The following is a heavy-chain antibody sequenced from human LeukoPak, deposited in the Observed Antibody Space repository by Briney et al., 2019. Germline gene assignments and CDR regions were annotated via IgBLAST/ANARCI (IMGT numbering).Heavy chain of an antibody. CDR1: GYTFTSYG. J-gene: IGHJ3*02. CDR3: ARDVAAAAPDDAFDI. D-gene: IGHD6-13*01. CDR2: FDPEDGET. Sequence: ASVKVPCTASGYTFTSYGISWVRQAPGQGLEWMGGFDPEDGETIYAQKFQGRVTMTEDTSTDTAYMELSSLRSDDTAVYYCARDVAAAAPDDAFDIWGQGTMVTVSS. V-gene: IGHV1-24*01.